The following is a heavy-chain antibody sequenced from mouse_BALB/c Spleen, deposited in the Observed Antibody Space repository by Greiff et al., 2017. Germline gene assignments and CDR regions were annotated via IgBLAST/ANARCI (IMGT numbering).Heavy chain of an antibody. J-gene: IGHJ4*01. Sequence: EVKLVESGGGLVKPGGSLKLSCAASGFTFSSYAMSWVRQTPEKRLEWVASISSGGSTYYPDSVKGRFTISRDNARNILYLQMSRLRSEDTAMYYCARGGGDRSYAMDYWGQGTSVTVSS. CDR3: ARGGGDRSYAMDY. CDR1: GFTFSSYA. V-gene: IGHV5-6-5*01. D-gene: IGHD2-14*01. CDR2: ISSGGST.